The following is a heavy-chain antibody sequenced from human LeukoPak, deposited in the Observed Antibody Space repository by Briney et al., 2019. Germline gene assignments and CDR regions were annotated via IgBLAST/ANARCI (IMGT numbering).Heavy chain of an antibody. D-gene: IGHD2-2*01. CDR3: ARGNRNIVVVPAADNWFDP. CDR2: IDHSGST. CDR1: GGSISSYY. Sequence: SETLSLTCTVSGGSISSYYWSWIRQPPGKGLEYIGEIDHSGSTNYNPSLKSRVTISVDTSKNQFSLKLSSVTAADTAVYYCARGNRNIVVVPAADNWFDPWGQGTLVTVSS. V-gene: IGHV4-34*01. J-gene: IGHJ5*02.